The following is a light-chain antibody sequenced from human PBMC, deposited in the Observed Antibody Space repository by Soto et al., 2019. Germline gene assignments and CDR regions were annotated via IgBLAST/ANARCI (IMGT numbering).Light chain of an antibody. J-gene: IGKJ1*01. CDR3: QQYNNWPRT. CDR2: GAS. CDR1: QSVSSN. Sequence: EIVMTQSPATLSVSPGERATLSCRASQSVSSNLAWYQQKSGQAPRLLIYGASTRATGIPARFSGSGSGTEFTLTISSLQSEDFAVYYCQQYNNWPRTFGQGTKV. V-gene: IGKV3-15*01.